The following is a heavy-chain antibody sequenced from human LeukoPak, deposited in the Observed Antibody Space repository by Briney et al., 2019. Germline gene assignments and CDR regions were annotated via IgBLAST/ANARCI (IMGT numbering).Heavy chain of an antibody. CDR1: GGTFSSYA. Sequence: SVKVSCKASGGTFSSYAISRVRQAPGQGLEWMGGIIPIFGTANYAQKFQGRVTITADESTSTAYMELSSLRSEDTAVYYCARAPAHIAAGLYYYYYCGMDVWGQGTTVTVSS. D-gene: IGHD6-6*01. V-gene: IGHV1-69*01. CDR2: IIPIFGTA. J-gene: IGHJ6*02. CDR3: ARAPAHIAAGLYYYYYCGMDV.